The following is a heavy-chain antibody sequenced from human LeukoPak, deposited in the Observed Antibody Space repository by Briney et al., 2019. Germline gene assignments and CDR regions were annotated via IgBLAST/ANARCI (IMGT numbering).Heavy chain of an antibody. J-gene: IGHJ4*02. D-gene: IGHD3-22*01. Sequence: GGSLRLSCAPSGFSLGDYWMTWVRQAPGKGLKCVGKIKFDGSEIYYRDSVRGRFTISRDNAKNSLYLQMNSLRVEDTGVYYCTRDLNHDSSGWGQGTLVTVS. V-gene: IGHV3-7*01. CDR2: IKFDGSEI. CDR3: TRDLNHDSSG. CDR1: GFSLGDYW.